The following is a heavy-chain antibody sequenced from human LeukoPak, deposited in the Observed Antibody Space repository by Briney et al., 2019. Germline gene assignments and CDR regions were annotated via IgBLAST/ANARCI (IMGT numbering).Heavy chain of an antibody. D-gene: IGHD2-15*01. CDR2: IYPADSDI. CDR3: ARQEYCSGGSCYTWFDP. Sequence: GESLKISCKGSGYSINNYWIGWVRQMPGKGLEWMGIIYPADSDIRYSPSFQGQVTISADKSISTAYLQGSSLKASDTAIYYCARQEYCSGGSCYTWFDPWGQGTLVVVSS. J-gene: IGHJ5*02. V-gene: IGHV5-51*01. CDR1: GYSINNYW.